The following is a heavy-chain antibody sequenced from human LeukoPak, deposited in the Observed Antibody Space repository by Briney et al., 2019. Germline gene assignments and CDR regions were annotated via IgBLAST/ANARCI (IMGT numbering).Heavy chain of an antibody. CDR2: IIPIFGTA. J-gene: IGHJ3*02. CDR3: ATGPSDDYGDYNAFDI. D-gene: IGHD4-17*01. CDR1: GGTFSSYV. Sequence: SVKVPCKASGGTFSSYVISWVRQAPGQGLEWMGGIIPIFGTANYAQKFQGRVTITADESTSTASMELSSLRSEDTAVYYCATGPSDDYGDYNAFDIWGQGTMVTVSS. V-gene: IGHV1-69*13.